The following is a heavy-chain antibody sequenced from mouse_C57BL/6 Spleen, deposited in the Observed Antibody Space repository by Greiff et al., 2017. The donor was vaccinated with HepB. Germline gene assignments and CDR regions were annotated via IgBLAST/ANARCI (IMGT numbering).Heavy chain of an antibody. CDR1: GYTFTSYW. J-gene: IGHJ4*01. CDR3: AREGSSLYYYAMDY. Sequence: VKPGASVKLSCKASGYTFTSYWMHWVKQRPGRGLEWIGRIDPNSGGTKYNEKFKSKATLTVDKPSSTAYMQLSSLTSEDSAVYYCAREGSSLYYYAMDYWGQGTSVTVSS. V-gene: IGHV1-72*01. CDR2: IDPNSGGT. D-gene: IGHD1-1*01.